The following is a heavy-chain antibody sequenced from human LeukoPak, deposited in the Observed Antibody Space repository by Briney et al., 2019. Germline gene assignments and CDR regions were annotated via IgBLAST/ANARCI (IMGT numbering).Heavy chain of an antibody. CDR2: ISGSGGST. CDR3: ARPAWEGYYYYGMDV. D-gene: IGHD1-26*01. J-gene: IGHJ6*02. Sequence: GGSLRLSCAASGFTFSSYAMSWVRQAPGKGLEWVSAISGSGGSTYYADSVKGRFTISRDNSKNTLYLQMNSLRAEDTAVYYCARPAWEGYYYYGMDVWGQGTTVTVSS. CDR1: GFTFSSYA. V-gene: IGHV3-23*01.